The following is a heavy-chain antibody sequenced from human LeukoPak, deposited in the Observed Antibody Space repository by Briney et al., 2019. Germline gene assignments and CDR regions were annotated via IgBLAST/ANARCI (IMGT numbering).Heavy chain of an antibody. V-gene: IGHV1-46*02. Sequence: ASVKVSCKTSGYSFNSHHVHWVRQAPGQGLEWMGINFFHDGSTSNTQKFQGRVTMTRDTSTSTVYMELSRLRSEDTAVYYCARDSGNYHYDMDVWGQGTTVIVSS. D-gene: IGHD3-10*01. J-gene: IGHJ6*02. CDR1: GYSFNSHH. CDR2: NFFHDGST. CDR3: ARDSGNYHYDMDV.